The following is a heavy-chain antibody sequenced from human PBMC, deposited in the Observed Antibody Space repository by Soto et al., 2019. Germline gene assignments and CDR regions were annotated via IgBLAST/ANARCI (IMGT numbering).Heavy chain of an antibody. J-gene: IGHJ5*02. D-gene: IGHD2-8*01. Sequence: ASVKVSCKASGYTFTSYGISWVRQAPGQGLEWMGWISAYNGNTNYAQKLQGRVTMTTDTSTSTAYMELRSLRSDDTAVYYCARERYCTNGVCNAGWFDPWGQATLVTVSS. CDR1: GYTFTSYG. CDR2: ISAYNGNT. CDR3: ARERYCTNGVCNAGWFDP. V-gene: IGHV1-18*01.